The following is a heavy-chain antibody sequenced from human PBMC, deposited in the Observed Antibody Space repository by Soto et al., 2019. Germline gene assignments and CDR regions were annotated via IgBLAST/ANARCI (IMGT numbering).Heavy chain of an antibody. V-gene: IGHV1-18*01. CDR2: ISAYNGNT. Sequence: QVQLVQSGAEVKKPGASVKVSCKASGYTFTSYGISWVRQARGQGLEWMGWISAYNGNTNYAQKLQGRVTMTTDTSTSTAYMELRSLRSDDTAVYYCATTLKSGYSYGYYYYYGMDVWGQGTTVTVSS. J-gene: IGHJ6*02. CDR1: GYTFTSYG. CDR3: ATTLKSGYSYGYYYYYGMDV. D-gene: IGHD5-18*01.